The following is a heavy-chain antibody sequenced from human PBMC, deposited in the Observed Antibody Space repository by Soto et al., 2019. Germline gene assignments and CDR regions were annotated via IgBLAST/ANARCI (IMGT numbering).Heavy chain of an antibody. V-gene: IGHV2-5*02. Sequence: QITLNESGPTLVKPTQTLTLTCTFSGFSLGTYGVGEGWISQPPGKALEWLALIYWDDDKRYSPSLKSRLTITKDTSKRQVFLTLTNMDPVDTATYYCAHRGGGIVDWYFDLWGRGTPVIVSS. CDR3: AHRGGGIVDWYFDL. J-gene: IGHJ2*01. D-gene: IGHD1-26*01. CDR1: GFSLGTYGVG. CDR2: IYWDDDK.